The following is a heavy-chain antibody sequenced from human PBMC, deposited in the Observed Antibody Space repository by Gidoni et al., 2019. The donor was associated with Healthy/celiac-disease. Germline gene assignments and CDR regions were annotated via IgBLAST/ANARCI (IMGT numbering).Heavy chain of an antibody. CDR2: INHSGST. D-gene: IGHD1-1*01. CDR3: ASRRRPSRGTSYGMDV. V-gene: IGHV4-34*01. Sequence: QVQLQQWGAGLLKPSETLSLTCAVYGGSFSGYYWIWIRQPPGKGLEWMGEINHSGSTNYNPSLKSRVTISVDTSKNQFSLKLSSVTAADTAVYYCASRRRPSRGTSYGMDVWGQGTTVTVSS. CDR1: GGSFSGYY. J-gene: IGHJ6*02.